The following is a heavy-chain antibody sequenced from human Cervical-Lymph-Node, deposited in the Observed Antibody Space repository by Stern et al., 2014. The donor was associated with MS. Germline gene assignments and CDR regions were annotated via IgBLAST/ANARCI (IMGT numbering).Heavy chain of an antibody. CDR2: IYLTDER. CDR1: GFSLSTSGVG. Sequence: QVTLKESGPTLVKPTQTLTLTCTFSGFSLSTSGVGVGWIRPPPGKALEWLALIYLTDERRYSPSLKSRLTITKDTSKNQVVLTMTNMDPVDTATYYCAHDYHDILTGYYNSRFASWGHGTLVTVSS. CDR3: AHDYHDILTGYYNSRFAS. D-gene: IGHD3-9*01. J-gene: IGHJ4*01. V-gene: IGHV2-5*01.